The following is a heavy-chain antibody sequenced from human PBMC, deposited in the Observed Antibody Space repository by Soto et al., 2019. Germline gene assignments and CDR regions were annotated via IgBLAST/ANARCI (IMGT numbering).Heavy chain of an antibody. D-gene: IGHD3-10*01. Sequence: PGGSLRLSCAASGFTFSSYWMHWVRQAPGKGLVWVSRINSDGSSTSYADYVKGRFTISRDNAKNTLYLQMNSLRAEDTAVYYCARVKYYYGSGVSSGAFDIWGQGTMVTVSS. J-gene: IGHJ3*02. CDR3: ARVKYYYGSGVSSGAFDI. V-gene: IGHV3-74*01. CDR1: GFTFSSYW. CDR2: INSDGSST.